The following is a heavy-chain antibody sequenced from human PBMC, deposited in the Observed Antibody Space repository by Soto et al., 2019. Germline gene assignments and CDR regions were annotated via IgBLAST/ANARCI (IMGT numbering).Heavy chain of an antibody. CDR2: ISYDGSNK. J-gene: IGHJ4*02. CDR1: GFTFSSYG. CDR3: AKERNSGWYPFLDY. Sequence: GGSLRLSCAASGFTFSSYGMHWVRQAPGKGLEWVVVISYDGSNKYYGDSVKGRFTISRDNSKNTLYLQMNSLRTEDTALYYCAKERNSGWYPFLDYWGQGTLVTVSS. D-gene: IGHD6-19*01. V-gene: IGHV3-30*18.